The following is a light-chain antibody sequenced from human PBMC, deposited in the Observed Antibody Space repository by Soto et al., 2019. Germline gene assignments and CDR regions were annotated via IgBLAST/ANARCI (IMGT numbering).Light chain of an antibody. Sequence: EIVLTQSPATLSLSPGERATLSCRASQSVSSYLAWYQQKPGQAPRLLIYDASNRATGIPARFSGSGSGTDFTLTISSLELEDFAVYSCQQRSNWPPLTFGGGTKVEIK. CDR1: QSVSSY. V-gene: IGKV3-11*01. CDR3: QQRSNWPPLT. J-gene: IGKJ4*01. CDR2: DAS.